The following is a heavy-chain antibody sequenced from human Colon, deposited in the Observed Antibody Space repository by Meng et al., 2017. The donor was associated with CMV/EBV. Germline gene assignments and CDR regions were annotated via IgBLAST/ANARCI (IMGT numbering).Heavy chain of an antibody. Sequence: GESLKISCAASGFTFSTYTMNWVRQAPGKGLEWVSSISTSGSYTYYADSVKGRFTISRDNSKNTLYLQMNSLRAEDTAVYYCAKEAVGATFVFDYWGQGTLVTVSS. CDR3: AKEAVGATFVFDY. V-gene: IGHV3-21*01. CDR2: ISTSGSYT. D-gene: IGHD1-26*01. CDR1: GFTFSTYT. J-gene: IGHJ4*02.